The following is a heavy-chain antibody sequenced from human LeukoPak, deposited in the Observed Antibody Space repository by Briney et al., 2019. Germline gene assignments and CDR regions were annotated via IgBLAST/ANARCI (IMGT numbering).Heavy chain of an antibody. D-gene: IGHD3-10*01. CDR3: AKSYYYGSGSYQYYYMDV. CDR2: ISGSGGST. Sequence: GGSLRLSCAASGFTFSSYGMSWVRQAPGKGLEWVSAISGSGGSTYYADSVKGRFTISRDNSKNTLYLQMNSLRAEDTAVYYCAKSYYYGSGSYQYYYMDVWGQGTLVTVSS. CDR1: GFTFSSYG. J-gene: IGHJ6*03. V-gene: IGHV3-23*01.